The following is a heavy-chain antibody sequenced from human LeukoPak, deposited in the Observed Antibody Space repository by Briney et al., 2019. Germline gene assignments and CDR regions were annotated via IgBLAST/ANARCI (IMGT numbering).Heavy chain of an antibody. CDR1: GFTFSSYG. CDR3: AKDLEWGSLTYFDY. J-gene: IGHJ4*02. D-gene: IGHD3-16*01. CDR2: ISYDGSNK. Sequence: GGSLRLSCAASGFTFSSYGMHWVRQAPGKGLEWVAVISYDGSNKYYADSVKGRFTISRDNSKNTLYLQMNSLRAEDTAVYYYAKDLEWGSLTYFDYWGQGTLVTVSS. V-gene: IGHV3-30*18.